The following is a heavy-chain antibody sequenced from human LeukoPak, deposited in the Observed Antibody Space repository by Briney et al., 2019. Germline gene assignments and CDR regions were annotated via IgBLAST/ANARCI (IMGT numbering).Heavy chain of an antibody. D-gene: IGHD6-13*01. CDR2: ISAYNGNT. V-gene: IGHV1-18*01. Sequence: ASVKVSCKASGYTFTSYGISWVRQAPGQGLEWMGWISAYNGNTNYAQKLQGRVTMTTDTSTSTAYMELRSLRSDDTAVYYCAREMGSWPHPDYYYYGMDVWGQGTTVTVSS. CDR1: GYTFTSYG. CDR3: AREMGSWPHPDYYYYGMDV. J-gene: IGHJ6*02.